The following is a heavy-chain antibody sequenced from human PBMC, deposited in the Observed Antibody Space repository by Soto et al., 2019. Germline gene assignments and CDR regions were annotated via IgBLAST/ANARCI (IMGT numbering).Heavy chain of an antibody. CDR1: GGTFSSYA. D-gene: IGHD2-2*02. CDR3: AEDLPSYSSTSCYRRDYYYYGMDV. Sequence: QVQLVQSGAEVKKPGSSVKVSCKASGGTFSSYAISWVRQAPGQGLEWMGGIIPIFGTANYAQKFQGRVTITADKYTSTADMKLSSLRCEDKAVYYCAEDLPSYSSTSCYRRDYYYYGMDVWGQGTTVTVSS. CDR2: IIPIFGTA. J-gene: IGHJ6*02. V-gene: IGHV1-69*06.